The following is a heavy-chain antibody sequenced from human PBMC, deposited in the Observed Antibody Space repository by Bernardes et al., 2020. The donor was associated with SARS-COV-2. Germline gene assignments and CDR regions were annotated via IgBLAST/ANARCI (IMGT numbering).Heavy chain of an antibody. V-gene: IGHV3-23*01. CDR2: ISGSGAGT. D-gene: IGHD6-13*01. Sequence: GGSLRLSCAASGFTFSSYAMSWVRQAPGKGLEWVSLISGSGAGTSYADSVKGRFTISRDNSKNTLNLQMNTLSAEDTAVYYCAKDPRTKAVAVAGTTYFDYWGLGTLVTVSS. CDR3: AKDPRTKAVAVAGTTYFDY. CDR1: GFTFSSYA. J-gene: IGHJ4*02.